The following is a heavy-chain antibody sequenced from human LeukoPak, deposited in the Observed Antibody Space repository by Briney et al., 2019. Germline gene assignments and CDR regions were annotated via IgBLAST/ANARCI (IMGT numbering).Heavy chain of an antibody. Sequence: SETLSLTCTVSGGSISSYYWSWIRQPPGKGLEWIGYIYYSGSTNYNPSLKSRVTISVDTSKNQFSLKLSSVTAADTAVYYCARAGAEDNWFDPWGRGTLVTVSS. CDR1: GGSISSYY. CDR2: IYYSGST. V-gene: IGHV4-59*08. J-gene: IGHJ5*02. CDR3: ARAGAEDNWFDP. D-gene: IGHD1-1*01.